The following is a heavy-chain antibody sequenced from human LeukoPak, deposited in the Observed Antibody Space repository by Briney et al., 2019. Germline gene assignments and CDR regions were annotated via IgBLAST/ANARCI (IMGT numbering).Heavy chain of an antibody. V-gene: IGHV1-8*03. CDR1: GYTFTSYG. CDR2: MNPNSGNT. J-gene: IGHJ6*03. D-gene: IGHD3-10*01. CDR3: ARGRGSGSYFSYYYYYYMDV. Sequence: ASVKVSCKASGYTFTSYGISWVRQATGQGLEWMGWMNPNSGNTGYAQKFQGRVTITRNTSISTAYMELSSLRSEDTAVYYCARGRGSGSYFSYYYYYYMDVWGKGTTVTVSS.